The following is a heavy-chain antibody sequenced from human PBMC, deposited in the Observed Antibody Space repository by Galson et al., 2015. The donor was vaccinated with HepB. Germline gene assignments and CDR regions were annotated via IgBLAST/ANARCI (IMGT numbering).Heavy chain of an antibody. D-gene: IGHD3-22*01. J-gene: IGHJ2*01. V-gene: IGHV3-74*03. CDR2: VNSDGSSS. Sequence: SLRLSCAASGFTLSSYWMHWVRQAPGKGLVWVSRVNSDGSSSTYADSVKGRFTISRDNSKNTLYLQMNNLRAEDTAVYYCARDSSGDYYWYFDLWGRGTLVTVSS. CDR3: ARDSSGDYYWYFDL. CDR1: GFTLSSYW.